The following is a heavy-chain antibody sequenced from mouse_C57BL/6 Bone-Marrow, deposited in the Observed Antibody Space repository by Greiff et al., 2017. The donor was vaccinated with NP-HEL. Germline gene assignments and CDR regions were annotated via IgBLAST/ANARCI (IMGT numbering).Heavy chain of an antibody. CDR3: ARRRGLIYDGIWFAY. Sequence: QVQLKQPGAELVKPGASVKMSCKASGYTFTSYWITWVKQRPGQGLEWIGDIYPGSGSTTYHEKFKSKATLTVDTSSSTAYMQLSRLTSEDSAVYYGARRRGLIYDGIWFAYWGQGTLVTVSA. CDR2: IYPGSGST. D-gene: IGHD2-1*01. J-gene: IGHJ3*01. CDR1: GYTFTSYW. V-gene: IGHV1-55*01.